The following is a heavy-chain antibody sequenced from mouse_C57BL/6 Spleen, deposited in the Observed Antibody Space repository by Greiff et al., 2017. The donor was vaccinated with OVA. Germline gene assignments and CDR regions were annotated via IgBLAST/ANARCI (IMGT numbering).Heavy chain of an antibody. J-gene: IGHJ3*01. CDR2: IDPEDGDT. Sequence: EVHLVESGAELVRPGASVKLSCTASGFNIKDYYMHWVKQRPEQGLEWIGRIDPEDGDTEYAPKFQGKATMTADTSSNTAYLQLSSLTSEDTAVYYCTTDSPSTMITTAWFAYWGQGTLVTVSA. CDR3: TTDSPSTMITTAWFAY. D-gene: IGHD2-4*01. V-gene: IGHV14-1*01. CDR1: GFNIKDYY.